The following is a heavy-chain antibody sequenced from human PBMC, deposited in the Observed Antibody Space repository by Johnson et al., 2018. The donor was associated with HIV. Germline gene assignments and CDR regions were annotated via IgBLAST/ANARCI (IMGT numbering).Heavy chain of an antibody. J-gene: IGHJ3*02. D-gene: IGHD5-12*01. CDR2: IKQDGSEK. V-gene: IGHV3-7*03. CDR1: GFTFSSYW. Sequence: VQLVESGGGLVQPGGSLRLSCAASGFTFSSYWMSWVRQAPGKGLEWVANIKQDGSEKYYVDSVKGRFTISRDNAKNSLYLQMNSLRAGDTALYYCARDFYAVVATPFIGSAFDIWGQGTMVTVSS. CDR3: ARDFYAVVATPFIGSAFDI.